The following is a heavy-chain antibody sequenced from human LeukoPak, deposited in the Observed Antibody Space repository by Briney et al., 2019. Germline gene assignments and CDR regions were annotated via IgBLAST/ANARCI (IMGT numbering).Heavy chain of an antibody. Sequence: PSETLSLTCAVYGGSFSGYYWSWIRQPPGKGLEWIGEINHSGSTNYNPSLKSRVTISVDTSKNQFSLKLSSVTAADTAVYYCARGHHSSGYSFNYYCYYGMDVWGQGTTVTVSS. D-gene: IGHD3-22*01. J-gene: IGHJ6*02. CDR1: GGSFSGYY. CDR3: ARGHHSSGYSFNYYCYYGMDV. CDR2: INHSGST. V-gene: IGHV4-34*01.